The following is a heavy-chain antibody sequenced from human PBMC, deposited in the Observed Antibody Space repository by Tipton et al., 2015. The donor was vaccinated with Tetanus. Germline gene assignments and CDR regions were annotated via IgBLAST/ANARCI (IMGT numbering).Heavy chain of an antibody. CDR3: ARDVRAEMGFDY. CDR2: VSAYNGRT. D-gene: IGHD1-26*01. Sequence: QLVQSGDEVKRPGASVKVSCKASGYTFTSYGINWVRQAPGQGLEWMGWVSAYNGRTNYAQKVRDRVTMTTDTSTSTACMELRSLRSDDTALYYCARDVRAEMGFDYWGRGTRVTVSS. CDR1: GYTFTSYG. V-gene: IGHV1-18*01. J-gene: IGHJ4*02.